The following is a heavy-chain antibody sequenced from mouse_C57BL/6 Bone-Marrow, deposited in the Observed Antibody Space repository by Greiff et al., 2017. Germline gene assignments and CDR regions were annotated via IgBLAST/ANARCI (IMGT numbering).Heavy chain of an antibody. CDR3: TRLRRSWFAY. D-gene: IGHD2-2*01. CDR2: IDPENGDT. J-gene: IGHJ3*01. Sequence: EVKLVESGAELVRPGASVKLSCTASGFNIKDDYMHWVKQRPEQGLEWIGWIDPENGDTEYASKFQGKATITADTSSNTAYLQLSSLTSEDTAVYYCTRLRRSWFAYWGQGTLVTVSA. CDR1: GFNIKDDY. V-gene: IGHV14-4*01.